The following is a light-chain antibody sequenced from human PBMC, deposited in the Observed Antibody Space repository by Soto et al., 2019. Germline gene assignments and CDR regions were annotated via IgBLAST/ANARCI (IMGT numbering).Light chain of an antibody. J-gene: IGLJ3*02. Sequence: QSVLTQPPSVSGAPGESVTISCTGNSSNIGADYDVVWYQQFPGTAPKLLFYGYTNRPSGVPDRFSGSRSGTSASLSIIGLQAEDEADYHCQSYDRSLRSSVFGGGTKLTVL. CDR2: GYT. V-gene: IGLV1-40*01. CDR1: SSNIGADYD. CDR3: QSYDRSLRSSV.